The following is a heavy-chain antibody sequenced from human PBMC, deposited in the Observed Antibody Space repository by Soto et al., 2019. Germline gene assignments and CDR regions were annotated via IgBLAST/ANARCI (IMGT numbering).Heavy chain of an antibody. V-gene: IGHV4-39*01. CDR3: AGQLPPRYYYGMDV. CDR2: IYYSGST. CDR1: GGSISSSSYY. J-gene: IGHJ6*02. Sequence: SETLSLPCTVSGGSISSSSYYWGWIRQPPGKGLEWIGSIYYSGSTYYNPSLKSRVTISVDTSKNQFSLKLSSVTAADTAVYYCAGQLPPRYYYGMDVWGQGTTVT.